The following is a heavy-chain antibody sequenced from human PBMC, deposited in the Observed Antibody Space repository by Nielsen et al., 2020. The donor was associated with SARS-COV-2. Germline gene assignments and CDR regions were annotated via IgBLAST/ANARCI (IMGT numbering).Heavy chain of an antibody. Sequence: SMKVSCKASGYTFINYGIIWVRQAPGQGLEWMGGIIPVFGTANYAQKFQGRVTITADESTNTAYMALSSLRSEDTAIYYCARDQIFRRFSQFDYWGQGSLVTVSS. CDR1: GYTFINYG. D-gene: IGHD3-3*01. V-gene: IGHV1-69*13. CDR3: ARDQIFRRFSQFDY. CDR2: IIPVFGTA. J-gene: IGHJ4*02.